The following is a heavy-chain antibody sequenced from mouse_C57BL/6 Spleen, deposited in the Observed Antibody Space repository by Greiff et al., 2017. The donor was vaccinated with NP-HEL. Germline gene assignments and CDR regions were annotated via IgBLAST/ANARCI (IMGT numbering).Heavy chain of an antibody. CDR2: IYPSDSET. CDR1: GYTFTSYW. Sequence: QVQLQQSGAELVRPGSSVKLSCKASGYTFTSYWMDWVKQRPGQGLEWIGNIYPSDSETHYNQKFKDKATLTVDKSSSTAYMQLSSLTSEDSAVYYCARGYDGYYFDYWGQGTTLTVSS. D-gene: IGHD2-3*01. J-gene: IGHJ2*01. V-gene: IGHV1-61*01. CDR3: ARGYDGYYFDY.